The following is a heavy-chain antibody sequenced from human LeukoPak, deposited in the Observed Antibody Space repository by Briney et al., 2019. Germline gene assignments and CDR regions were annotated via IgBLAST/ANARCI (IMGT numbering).Heavy chain of an antibody. CDR1: GFTFSSYS. D-gene: IGHD3-10*01. V-gene: IGHV3-21*01. CDR2: ISSSSSYI. CDR3: ARESLLWFGESPTPFDY. Sequence: GGSLRLSCAASGFTFSSYSMNWVRQAPGKGLEWVSSISSSSSYIYYADSVKGRFTISRDNAKNSLYLQMNSLRAEDTAVYYCARESLLWFGESPTPFDYWGQGTLATVSS. J-gene: IGHJ4*02.